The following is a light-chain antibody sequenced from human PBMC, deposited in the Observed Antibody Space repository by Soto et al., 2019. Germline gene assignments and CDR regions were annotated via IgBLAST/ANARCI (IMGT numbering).Light chain of an antibody. CDR1: QSLLHSNGYNY. CDR3: MQALQTPPWT. V-gene: IGKV2-28*01. CDR2: MGS. J-gene: IGKJ1*01. Sequence: DIVMTQSPLSLPVTPGEPASISCRSSQSLLHSNGYNYLDWYLQKPGRSPQLLIFMGSDRASGVPDRFSGSGSGTDFTLNISRVEAEDVRVYYCMQALQTPPWTFGQGTKVDIK.